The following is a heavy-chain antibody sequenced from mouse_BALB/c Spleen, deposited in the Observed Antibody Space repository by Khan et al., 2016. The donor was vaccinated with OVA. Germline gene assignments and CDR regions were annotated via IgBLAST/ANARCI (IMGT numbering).Heavy chain of an antibody. CDR2: IDPANGNT. CDR1: GFNMKDTY. CDR3: VRDYWDVFAY. J-gene: IGHJ3*01. Sequence: VQLQESGAELVKPGASVKLSCTASGFNMKDTYMHWVKQRPEQGLEWIGRIDPANGNTKYDPKFQDKATITADTSSNTAYLQLSSLTSEDTAVYYCVRDYWDVFAYWGQGTLVTVSA. V-gene: IGHV14-3*02. D-gene: IGHD4-1*01.